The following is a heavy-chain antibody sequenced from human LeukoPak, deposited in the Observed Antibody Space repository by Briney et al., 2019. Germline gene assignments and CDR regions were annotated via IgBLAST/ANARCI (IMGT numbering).Heavy chain of an antibody. V-gene: IGHV3-23*01. CDR3: AKVGYDILTGYSN. CDR2: ISGSGGST. J-gene: IGHJ4*02. CDR1: GFTFSSYD. D-gene: IGHD3-9*01. Sequence: GGSLRLSCAASGFTFSSYDMSWVRQAPGKGLEWVSAISGSGGSTYYADSVKGRFTISRDNSKNTLYLQMNSLGAEDTAVYYCAKVGYDILTGYSNWGQGTLVTVSS.